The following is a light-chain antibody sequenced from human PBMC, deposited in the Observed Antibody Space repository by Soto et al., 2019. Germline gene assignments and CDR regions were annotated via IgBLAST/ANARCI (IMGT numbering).Light chain of an antibody. CDR1: QSVSSY. CDR2: DAS. V-gene: IGKV3-11*01. J-gene: IGKJ4*01. CDR3: QQPSNWLT. Sequence: EIVLTQSPATLSSSPGERATISCRASQSVSSYLAWYQQKPGQAPRLLIYDASNRDTGIPARFSGSGSGTDFTLTISSLEPEDFTFYYCQQPSNWLTFGGGTKVEIK.